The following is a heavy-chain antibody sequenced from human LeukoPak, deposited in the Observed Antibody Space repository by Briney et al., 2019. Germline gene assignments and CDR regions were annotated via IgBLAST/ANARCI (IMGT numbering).Heavy chain of an antibody. CDR1: GFTFSTYA. CDR3: AKRDSTGWQNYFDY. V-gene: IGHV3-23*01. J-gene: IGHJ4*02. D-gene: IGHD6-19*01. Sequence: AGGSLRLSCAASGFTFSTYAMSWVRQAPGEGLEWVSDISGSGGSTYYADSVKGRFAISRDNSKNTLYLQMNSLRAEDTAVYYCAKRDSTGWQNYFDYWGQGALVTVSS. CDR2: ISGSGGST.